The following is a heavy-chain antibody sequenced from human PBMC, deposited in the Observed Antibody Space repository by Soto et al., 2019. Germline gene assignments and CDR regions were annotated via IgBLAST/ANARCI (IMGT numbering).Heavy chain of an antibody. CDR3: ARGSPQWLATYGMDV. Sequence: TLSLTCXVSGGSINSGDYHWSWIRQSPGKGLEWIGAIYYSGSTYYNPSLKSRIRISVDTSKNQFSLKVNSVTAADTAVYYCARGSPQWLATYGMDVWGQGTTVTVSS. J-gene: IGHJ6*02. CDR2: IYYSGST. CDR1: GGSINSGDYH. V-gene: IGHV4-30-4*01. D-gene: IGHD6-19*01.